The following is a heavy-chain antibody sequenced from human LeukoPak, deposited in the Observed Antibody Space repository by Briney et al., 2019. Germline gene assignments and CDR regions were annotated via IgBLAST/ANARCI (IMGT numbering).Heavy chain of an antibody. Sequence: PSETLSLTCAVSGGSISISSSNWWSWVRQPSGKGLQLIGEIFHSGSTNYNPSLKSRVTISVDKSKNQFSLKLSSLTAADTAVYYCASRSSIWSGYQDTLYYFDSWGQGTLVTVSS. CDR1: GGSISISSSNW. CDR3: ASRSSIWSGYQDTLYYFDS. CDR2: IFHSGST. V-gene: IGHV4-4*02. J-gene: IGHJ4*02. D-gene: IGHD3-3*01.